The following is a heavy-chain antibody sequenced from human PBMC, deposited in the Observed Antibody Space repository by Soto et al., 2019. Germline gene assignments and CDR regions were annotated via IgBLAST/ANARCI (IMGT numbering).Heavy chain of an antibody. D-gene: IGHD6-25*01. J-gene: IGHJ3*02. CDR2: IYYSGST. V-gene: IGHV4-59*01. CDR3: AHSRHIAAIMEAPHDAFDI. Sequence: SETLSLTCSVSGGSISNYYWSWIRQPPGKGLEWIGYIYYSGSTNYNPSLKSRVTISVDTSKNQVVLKMTNMDPVDTATYYCAHSRHIAAIMEAPHDAFDIWGQGTMVTVSS. CDR1: GGSISNYY.